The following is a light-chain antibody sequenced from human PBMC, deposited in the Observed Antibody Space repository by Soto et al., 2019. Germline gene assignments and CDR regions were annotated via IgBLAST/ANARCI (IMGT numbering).Light chain of an antibody. CDR3: QQYDGSLGLT. J-gene: IGKJ4*01. CDR1: QRVSSNY. Sequence: EIVLTQSPGTLSLSPGERATLSCRASQRVSSNYLAWYQQKPGQAPRLLIYGASSRATGIPDRFSGSGSGTDFTLTISRLEPEDFAVYYCQQYDGSLGLTFGGGTKVEIK. CDR2: GAS. V-gene: IGKV3-20*01.